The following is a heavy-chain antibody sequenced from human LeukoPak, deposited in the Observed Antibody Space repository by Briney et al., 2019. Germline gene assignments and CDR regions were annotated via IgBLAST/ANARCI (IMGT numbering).Heavy chain of an antibody. D-gene: IGHD5-24*01. J-gene: IGHJ4*02. V-gene: IGHV1-18*01. Sequence: APVKVSCKASGYTFTSYGISWVRQAPGQGLEWMGWISAYNGNTNYAQKLQGRVTITADKSTSTAYMELSSLRSEDTAVYYCAREWGEGDGYNYVSAYYFDYWGQGTLVTVSS. CDR2: ISAYNGNT. CDR3: AREWGEGDGYNYVSAYYFDY. CDR1: GYTFTSYG.